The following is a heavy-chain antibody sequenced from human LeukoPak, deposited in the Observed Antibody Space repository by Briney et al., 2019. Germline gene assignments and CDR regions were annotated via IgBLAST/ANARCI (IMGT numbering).Heavy chain of an antibody. D-gene: IGHD3-22*01. CDR3: AAGALYYYENSGYHY. CDR2: LSWDGSST. V-gene: IGHV3-43*01. CDR1: GFTFDDYT. Sequence: GGSLRLSCAASGFTFDDYTMHWVRQPPGKGLEWVSLLSWDGSSTYYADSVKGRFTISRDNSKNSLYLQMNSLRSEDTAFYYCAAGALYYYENSGYHYWGRGTLVTVSS. J-gene: IGHJ4*02.